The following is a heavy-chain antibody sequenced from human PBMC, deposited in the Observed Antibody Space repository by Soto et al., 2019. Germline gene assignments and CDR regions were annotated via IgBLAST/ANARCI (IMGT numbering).Heavy chain of an antibody. J-gene: IGHJ4*02. V-gene: IGHV4-59*01. CDR3: ARGAHDFWSGYYTPYFDY. D-gene: IGHD3-3*01. Sequence: QVQLQESGPGLVKPSETLSLTCTVSGGSISSYYWSWIRQPPGKGLEWIGYIYYSGSTNYNPSLKSRVTISVDTSKNQFSLKLSSVTAADTAVYYCARGAHDFWSGYYTPYFDYWGQGTLVTVSS. CDR2: IYYSGST. CDR1: GGSISSYY.